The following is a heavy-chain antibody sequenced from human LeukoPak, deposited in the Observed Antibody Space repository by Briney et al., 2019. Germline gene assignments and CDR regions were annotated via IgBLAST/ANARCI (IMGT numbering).Heavy chain of an antibody. CDR1: GDAISTYY. D-gene: IGHD3-10*01. CDR3: ARDKAHTYGYYFDP. Sequence: SETLSLTCTVSGDAISTYYYNWIRQTPGKGLEWIGHIANGRTDYNPSLKSRVIISVDTSKNQISLKLTSVTAADTAIYYCARDKAHTYGYYFDPWGQGTQVPVSS. CDR2: IANGRT. V-gene: IGHV4-4*08. J-gene: IGHJ4*01.